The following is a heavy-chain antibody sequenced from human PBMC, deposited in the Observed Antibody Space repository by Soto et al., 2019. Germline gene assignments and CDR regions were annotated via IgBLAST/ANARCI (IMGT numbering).Heavy chain of an antibody. CDR2: INPDGSRT. Sequence: GGSLRLSCAASGFTFTSYWMHWVRQSPGKGLVWVSRINPDGSRTSYADSVKGRFTISRDNAKNTLYLQMNSLGADDTAVYYCARVAVTTYYFDYWAHGTPVTVSS. V-gene: IGHV3-74*01. CDR3: ARVAVTTYYFDY. CDR1: GFTFTSYW. J-gene: IGHJ4*01. D-gene: IGHD4-17*01.